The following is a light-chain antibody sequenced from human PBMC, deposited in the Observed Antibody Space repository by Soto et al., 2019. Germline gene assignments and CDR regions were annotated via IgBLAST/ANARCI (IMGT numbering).Light chain of an antibody. J-gene: IGKJ2*01. CDR1: QSVSSSY. Sequence: EIVLTQSPGTLSLSPGERATLSCRASQSVSSSYLAWYQQKPGQAPRLLISGASSRATGIPDRFSGSGSGTDFTLTIRRLEPEDFAVYYCQQYGTSPYTFGQGTKLEIK. CDR2: GAS. V-gene: IGKV3-20*01. CDR3: QQYGTSPYT.